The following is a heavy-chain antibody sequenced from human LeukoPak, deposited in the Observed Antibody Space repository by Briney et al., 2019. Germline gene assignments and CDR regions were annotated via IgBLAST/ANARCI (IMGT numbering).Heavy chain of an antibody. J-gene: IGHJ6*02. V-gene: IGHV3-11*01. CDR1: GFPFRDYY. CDR2: ISRSGDTL. Sequence: GGSLRLSCAASGFPFRDYYMTWIRQAPGKGLEWVSYISRSGDTLYYADSVEGRFTISRDNAKNSLFLQMNSLRADDTAVYYCAREVVIFPDYYYYGMDVWGQGTTVTVSS. CDR3: AREVVIFPDYYYYGMDV. D-gene: IGHD2/OR15-2a*01.